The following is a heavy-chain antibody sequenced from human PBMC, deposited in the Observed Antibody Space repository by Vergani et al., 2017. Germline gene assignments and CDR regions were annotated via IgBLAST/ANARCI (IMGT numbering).Heavy chain of an antibody. CDR1: GFTFSSYA. Sequence: EVQLLESGGGLVQPGGSLRLSCAASGFTFSSYAMSWVRQAPGKGLEWVSAISGSGGSTYYADSVKGRFTISRDNSKNTLYLQMNSLRAEDTAVYYCAKDGVTAIRFYYGMDVWGQGTTVTVSS. J-gene: IGHJ6*02. D-gene: IGHD2-21*02. CDR2: ISGSGGST. CDR3: AKDGVTAIRFYYGMDV. V-gene: IGHV3-23*01.